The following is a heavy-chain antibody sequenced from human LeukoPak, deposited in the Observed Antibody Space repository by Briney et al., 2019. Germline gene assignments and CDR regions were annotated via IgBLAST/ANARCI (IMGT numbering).Heavy chain of an antibody. J-gene: IGHJ6*03. CDR1: DAFMDTHY. CDR2: IFSSGDT. V-gene: IGHV4-59*11. D-gene: IGHD2-15*01. Sequence: SETLSLTCTVSDAFMDTHYWIWIRQAPGGGLQWIGYIFSSGDTTYSPSLKSRVSMSVDTSKKQFSLNLNSVTAADTAVYYCARGVYSQYHMDVWGRGTTVTVSS. CDR3: ARGVYSQYHMDV.